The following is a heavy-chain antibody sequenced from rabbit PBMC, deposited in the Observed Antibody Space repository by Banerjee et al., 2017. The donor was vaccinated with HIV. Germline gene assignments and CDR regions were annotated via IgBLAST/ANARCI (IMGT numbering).Heavy chain of an antibody. Sequence: QEQLEESGGDLVKPGASLTLTCKASGFDFSSNAMCWVRQAPGKGPEWIACIYNGDGSTYYAGWVNGRFTNSRSTSLNTVTLQMTSLTAADTATYSCAGDGAGHSAWVVALDLWGQGTLVTVS. CDR3: AGDGAGHSAWVVALDL. J-gene: IGHJ6*01. V-gene: IGHV1S47*01. CDR1: GFDFSSNA. CDR2: IYNGDGST. D-gene: IGHD7-1*01.